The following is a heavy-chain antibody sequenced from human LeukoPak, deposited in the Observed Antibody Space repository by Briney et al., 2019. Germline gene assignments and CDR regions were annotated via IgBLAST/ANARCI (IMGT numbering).Heavy chain of an antibody. CDR1: GFALDDYA. Sequence: GGSLRLSCAASGFALDDYAMHWVRQSPAKGLEWVSYINWNSNFIEYADSLRGRFTISRDNAKNSLYLQMNSLRAEDTALYFCAKDSDMDTVMDNHYYSYFGMDAWGQGTTVTVSS. CDR3: AKDSDMDTVMDNHYYSYFGMDA. V-gene: IGHV3-9*01. CDR2: INWNSNFI. D-gene: IGHD5-18*01. J-gene: IGHJ6*02.